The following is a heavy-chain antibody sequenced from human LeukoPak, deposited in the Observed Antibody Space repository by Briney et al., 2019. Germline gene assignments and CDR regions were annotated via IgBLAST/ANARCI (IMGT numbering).Heavy chain of an antibody. V-gene: IGHV4-4*02. CDR1: GGSISSSNW. CDR2: IYHSGST. J-gene: IGHJ4*02. D-gene: IGHD3-10*01. CDR3: ARDYYGSGSTFDY. Sequence: SGTLSLTCAVSGGSISSSNWWSWVRQPPGKGLEWIGEIYHSGSTNYNPSLKSRVTISADKSKNQFSLKLSSVTAADTAVYYCARDYYGSGSTFDYWGQGTLVTVSS.